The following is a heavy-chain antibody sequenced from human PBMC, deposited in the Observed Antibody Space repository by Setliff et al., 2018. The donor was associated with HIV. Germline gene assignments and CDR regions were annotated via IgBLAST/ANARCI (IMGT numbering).Heavy chain of an antibody. CDR2: IDGSGAT. J-gene: IGHJ4*02. Sequence: GGSLRLSCVVSRFAVSRNYMSWVRQAPGKGLEWVYGIDGSGATDSEDSVKGRFTISRDTAKNTLYLQMNSLRAEDTAVYYCARAVAGYAYYFEHWGQGTLVTVSS. CDR1: RFAVSRNY. D-gene: IGHD6-19*01. V-gene: IGHV3-53*01. CDR3: ARAVAGYAYYFEH.